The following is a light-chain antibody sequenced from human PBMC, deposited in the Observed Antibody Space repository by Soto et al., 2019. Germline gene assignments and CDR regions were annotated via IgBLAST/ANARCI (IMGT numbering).Light chain of an antibody. CDR2: GAS. V-gene: IGKV3-20*01. J-gene: IGKJ2*01. CDR3: QLYDSSLYT. Sequence: EVVLTQSPGTLSLSPGERATLSCRASQSIITNYLAWYQQKPGQAPRLLIYGASNRATGIPDRFSGSGSGRDFTLTVSRLEPDDFAVYYCQLYDSSLYTFGQGTNLEIK. CDR1: QSIITNY.